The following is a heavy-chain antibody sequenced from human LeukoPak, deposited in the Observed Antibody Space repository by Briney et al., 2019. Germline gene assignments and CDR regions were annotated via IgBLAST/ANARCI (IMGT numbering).Heavy chain of an antibody. Sequence: ASVKVSCRASGYTFTAYHIHWVRQAPGQGLEWVGTVDPGGVYTTYAEKFQGRVSVTGDTSTRTVYMDLSSLGSDDTAVYYCAKAGPTYSGEFYSFDLWGQGTLVTVSS. CDR2: VDPGGVYT. D-gene: IGHD5-12*01. CDR3: AKAGPTYSGEFYSFDL. CDR1: GYTFTAYH. V-gene: IGHV1-46*01. J-gene: IGHJ4*02.